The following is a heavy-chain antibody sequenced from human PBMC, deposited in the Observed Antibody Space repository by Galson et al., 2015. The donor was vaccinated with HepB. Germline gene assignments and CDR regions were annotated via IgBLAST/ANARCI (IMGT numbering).Heavy chain of an antibody. J-gene: IGHJ3*02. D-gene: IGHD5-18*01. CDR3: AGVERGYRYGIDAFDI. V-gene: IGHV3-66*02. CDR2: IYSGGST. CDR1: GFTVSSND. Sequence: SLRLSCAASGFTVSSNDMRWVRRAPGKGLECVSVIYSGGSTYYADYVKGRFTISRDNSKNTLYLQMNSLRAEDTAVYYCAGVERGYRYGIDAFDIWGQGTMVTVSS.